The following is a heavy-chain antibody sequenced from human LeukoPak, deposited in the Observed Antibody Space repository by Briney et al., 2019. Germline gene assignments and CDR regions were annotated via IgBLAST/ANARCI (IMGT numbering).Heavy chain of an antibody. CDR3: ARLTPGKNWFDP. V-gene: IGHV4-38-2*01. D-gene: IGHD4-23*01. CDR2: TYHSGIT. Sequence: PSETLSLTCAVSGYSIISAYYWGWIRQPPGQGLEWIASTYHSGITYYNSSLKSRATISVDTSKNQFSLKLNSVTAADTSVYYCARLTPGKNWFDPWGHGTLVTVSS. J-gene: IGHJ5*02. CDR1: GYSIISAYY.